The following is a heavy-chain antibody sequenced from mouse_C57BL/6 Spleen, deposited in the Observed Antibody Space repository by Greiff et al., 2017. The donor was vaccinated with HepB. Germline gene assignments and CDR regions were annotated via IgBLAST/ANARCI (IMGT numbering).Heavy chain of an antibody. CDR3: ATSYYSNYGGAMDY. V-gene: IGHV1-26*01. J-gene: IGHJ4*01. D-gene: IGHD2-5*01. CDR1: GYTFTDYY. CDR2: INPNNGGT. Sequence: EVQLQQSGPELVKPGASVKISCKASGYTFTDYYMNWVKQSHGKSLEWIGDINPNNGGTSYNQKFKGKATLTVDKSSSTAYMELRSLTSEDSAVYYCATSYYSNYGGAMDYWGQGTSVTVSS.